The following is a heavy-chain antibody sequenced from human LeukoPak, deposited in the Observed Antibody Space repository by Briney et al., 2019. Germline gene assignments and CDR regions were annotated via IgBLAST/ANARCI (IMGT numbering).Heavy chain of an antibody. CDR3: ARDAIYSGSFN. J-gene: IGHJ4*02. D-gene: IGHD1-26*01. V-gene: IGHV3-21*01. Sequence: GGTLRLTCAASGFTISSYEMNWVRQPPGKGLEWVSSISNSSSYIYYADSVKGRFTISRDNAKNSLYLQMNSLSAEDTAVYYCARDAIYSGSFNWGQGTLVTVSS. CDR2: ISNSSSYI. CDR1: GFTISSYE.